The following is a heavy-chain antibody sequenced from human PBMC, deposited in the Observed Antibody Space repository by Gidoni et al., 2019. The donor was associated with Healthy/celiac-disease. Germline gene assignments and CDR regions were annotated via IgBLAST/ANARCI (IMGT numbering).Heavy chain of an antibody. CDR1: GGSFSGYY. D-gene: IGHD3-3*01. V-gene: IGHV4-34*01. J-gene: IGHJ4*02. CDR3: ARIGSGYDFWSGYARGVYYFDY. Sequence: QVQLQQWGAGLLKPSETLSLTCAVYGGSFSGYYWSWIRQPPGKGLEWIGEINPSGSTNYNPSLKSRVTISVDTSKNQFSLKLSSVTAADTAVYYCARIGSGYDFWSGYARGVYYFDYWGQGTLVTVSS. CDR2: INPSGST.